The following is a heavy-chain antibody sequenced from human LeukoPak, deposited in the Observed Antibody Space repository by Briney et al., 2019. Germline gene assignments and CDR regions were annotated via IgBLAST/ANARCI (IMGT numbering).Heavy chain of an antibody. CDR1: GASLSTYY. V-gene: IGHV3-20*04. CDR2: INWKGGST. CDR3: ARRRVTVVRGVDITSYYFDY. J-gene: IGHJ4*02. D-gene: IGHD3-10*01. Sequence: ETLSLTCIVSGASLSTYYGTWVRQAPGKGLEWVSGINWKGGSTGYADSVKGRFTISRDNAKKSLYLQMNSLRVEDTALYYCARRRVTVVRGVDITSYYFDYWGQGTPVTVSS.